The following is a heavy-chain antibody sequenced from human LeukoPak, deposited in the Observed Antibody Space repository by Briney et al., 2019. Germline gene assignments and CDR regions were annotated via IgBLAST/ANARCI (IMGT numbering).Heavy chain of an antibody. J-gene: IGHJ4*02. CDR3: ARTASSGYYGIDF. Sequence: PSQTLSLTCTVSGGSISSGYYWGWIRQPPGKGLEWIGSMYHSGSTYYNPSLKSRVTISVDTSNNQFSLKLSSVTAADTAVYYCARTASSGYYGIDFWGQGTLVTVSS. D-gene: IGHD3-22*01. CDR2: MYHSGST. CDR1: GGSISSGYY. V-gene: IGHV4-38-2*02.